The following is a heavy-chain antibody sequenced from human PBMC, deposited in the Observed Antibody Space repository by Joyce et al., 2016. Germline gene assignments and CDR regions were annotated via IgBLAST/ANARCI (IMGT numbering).Heavy chain of an antibody. D-gene: IGHD4-23*01. CDR3: ARLRRWSGPSDC. CDR1: GFTFSSYW. J-gene: IGHJ4*02. CDR2: INRDGRST. V-gene: IGHV3-74*03. Sequence: EVQLVESGGGLVQPGGSLRLSCAASGFTFSSYWMYWVRKAPGKGLVWVSLINRDGRSTTYADSVKGRCTISRDNAKNTRYLQMNSLRAEDTAVYYCARLRRWSGPSDCWGQGTLVTVSS.